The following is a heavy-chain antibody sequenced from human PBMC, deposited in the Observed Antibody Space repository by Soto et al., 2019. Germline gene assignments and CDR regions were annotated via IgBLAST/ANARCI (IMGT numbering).Heavy chain of an antibody. CDR2: IYYSGST. CDR1: GGSISSGGYY. V-gene: IGHV4-31*03. D-gene: IGHD1-1*01. Sequence: QVQLQESGPGLVKPSQTLSLTCTVSGGSISSGGYYWSWIRQHPGKGLEWIGYIYYSGSTYYNPSLRGRVTISVDTSKSPFSLKLSSVTAADTAVYYCARAASTYYFDYWGQGTLVTVSS. CDR3: ARAASTYYFDY. J-gene: IGHJ4*02.